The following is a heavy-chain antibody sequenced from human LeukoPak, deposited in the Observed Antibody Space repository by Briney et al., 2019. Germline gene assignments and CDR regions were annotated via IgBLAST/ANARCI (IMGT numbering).Heavy chain of an antibody. CDR1: GYTFTSYD. V-gene: IGHV1-8*03. J-gene: IGHJ6*03. CDR2: MNPNSGNT. D-gene: IGHD6-19*01. CDR3: ARGPLISGWYVYYYYYYYMDV. Sequence: ASVKVSCKASGYTFTSYDINRVRQATGQGLEWMGWMNPNSGNTGYAQKFQGRVTITRNTSISTAYMELSSLRSEDTAVYYCARGPLISGWYVYYYYYYYMDVWGKGTTVTVSS.